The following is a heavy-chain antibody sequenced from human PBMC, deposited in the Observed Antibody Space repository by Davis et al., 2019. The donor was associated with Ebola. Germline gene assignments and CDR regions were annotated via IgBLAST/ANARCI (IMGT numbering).Heavy chain of an antibody. CDR2: ISAYNGNT. CDR3: ARLRITIFGVVIPNWFDP. J-gene: IGHJ5*02. V-gene: IGHV1-18*01. D-gene: IGHD3-3*01. Sequence: AASVKVSCKASGGTFSSYAISWVRQAPGQGLEWMGWISAYNGNTNYAQKLQGRVTMTTDTSTSTAYMELRSLRSDDTAVYYCARLRITIFGVVIPNWFDPWGQGTLVTVSS. CDR1: GGTFSSYA.